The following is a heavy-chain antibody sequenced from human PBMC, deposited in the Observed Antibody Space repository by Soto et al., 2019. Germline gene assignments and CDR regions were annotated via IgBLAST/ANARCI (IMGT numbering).Heavy chain of an antibody. CDR2: ISYDGSNK. V-gene: IGHV3-30-3*01. D-gene: IGHD3-16*01. CDR3: ARAYEGDYFDY. CDR1: GFTFSSYA. Sequence: QVQLVESGGGVVQPGRSLRLSCAASGFTFSSYAMHWVRQAPGKGLEWVAVISYDGSNKYYADSVKGRFTISRDNSKNPLYLKMNSLGAEDTAVYYCARAYEGDYFDYWGQGTLVTVSS. J-gene: IGHJ4*02.